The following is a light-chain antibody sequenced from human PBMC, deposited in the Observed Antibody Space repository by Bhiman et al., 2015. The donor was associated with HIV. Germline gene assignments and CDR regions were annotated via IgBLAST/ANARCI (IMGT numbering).Light chain of an antibody. J-gene: IGLJ1*01. V-gene: IGLV2-11*01. CDR1: SSDVGAYNY. Sequence: QSALTQPPSASGSPGQSVTVSCTGTSSDVGAYNYVSWYQQHPGKAPKLMIYDVSKRPSGVPDRFSGSKSGNTASLTISGLQAEDEADYYCCSYAGKYTSYVFGIGTKVTVL. CDR2: DVS. CDR3: CSYAGKYTSYV.